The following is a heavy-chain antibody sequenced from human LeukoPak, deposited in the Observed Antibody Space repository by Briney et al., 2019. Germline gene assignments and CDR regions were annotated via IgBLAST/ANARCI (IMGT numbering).Heavy chain of an antibody. CDR2: LHHSGST. CDR3: ARDGSGWIGYFDY. J-gene: IGHJ4*02. V-gene: IGHV4-38-2*02. CDR1: GYSISSGYY. Sequence: PSETLSLTCAVSGYSISSGYYWGWIRQPPGKGLEWIGSLHHSGSTYYNSSLKSRVTISVDTSKNQFSLKLSSVTAADTAVYYCARDGSGWIGYFDYWGQGTLVTVSS. D-gene: IGHD6-19*01.